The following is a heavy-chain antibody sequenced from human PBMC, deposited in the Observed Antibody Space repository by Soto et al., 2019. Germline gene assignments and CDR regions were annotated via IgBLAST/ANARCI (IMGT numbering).Heavy chain of an antibody. Sequence: SETLSLTCTVSGGSISSSSYYWGWIRQPPGKGLEWIGSIYYSGSTYYNPSLKSRVTISVDTSKNQFSLKLSSVTAADTAVYYCARTYYYDSAFAPWGQGTLVTVSS. CDR1: GGSISSSSYY. D-gene: IGHD3-22*01. V-gene: IGHV4-39*01. CDR3: ARTYYYDSAFAP. J-gene: IGHJ5*02. CDR2: IYYSGST.